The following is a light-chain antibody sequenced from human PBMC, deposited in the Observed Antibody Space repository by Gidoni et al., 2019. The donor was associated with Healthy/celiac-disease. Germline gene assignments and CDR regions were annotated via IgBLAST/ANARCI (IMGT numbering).Light chain of an antibody. Sequence: EIVLTQSAGTLSLSPGERATLSCRASQSVSSSYLAWYQQKPGQAPRLLIYGASSRATGIPDRCSGSGSGTDFTLTISRLEPEDFAVYYCQQYGSSLGWTFGQGTKVEIK. CDR3: QQYGSSLGWT. CDR2: GAS. CDR1: QSVSSSY. J-gene: IGKJ1*01. V-gene: IGKV3-20*01.